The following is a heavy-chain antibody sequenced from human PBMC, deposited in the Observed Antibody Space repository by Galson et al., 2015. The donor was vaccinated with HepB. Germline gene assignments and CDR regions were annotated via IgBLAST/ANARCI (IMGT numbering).Heavy chain of an antibody. CDR3: AKQDEYYFDH. V-gene: IGHV3-23*01. J-gene: IGHJ4*02. CDR1: GFTFGTYG. D-gene: IGHD2/OR15-2a*01. CDR2: FTGGGRGA. Sequence: SLRLSCAASGFTFGTYGMSWVRQAPGKGLEWVSSFTGGGRGASYEDSVRGRFTIHRDDSKNTLFLHMNNLRAEDSAMYYCAKQDEYYFDHWGQGALVIVFS.